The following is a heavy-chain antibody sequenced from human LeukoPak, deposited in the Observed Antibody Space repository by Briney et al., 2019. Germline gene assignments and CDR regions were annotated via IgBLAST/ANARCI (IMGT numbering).Heavy chain of an antibody. CDR3: SRDQYRYNYGSGSSGLFDY. CDR1: GFTFGDYA. V-gene: IGHV3-49*04. Sequence: GRSLRLSCTASGFTFGDYAMSWVRQAPGKGLEWVGFIRSNTYGGTGEYAASVKGRFTISRDDSKSIAYLQMNSLKTEDTAVYYCSRDQYRYNYGSGSSGLFDYWGQGTLVTVSP. J-gene: IGHJ4*02. D-gene: IGHD3-10*01. CDR2: IRSNTYGGTG.